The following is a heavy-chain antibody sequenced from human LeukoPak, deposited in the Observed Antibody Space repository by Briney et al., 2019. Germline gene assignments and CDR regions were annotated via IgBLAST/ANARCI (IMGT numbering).Heavy chain of an antibody. J-gene: IGHJ4*02. CDR2: IIPIFGTA. CDR3: ERDVRWELLEARFDY. CDR1: GGTFSSYA. V-gene: IGHV1-69*05. Sequence: SVKVSCKASGGTFSSYAISWVRQAPGQGLEWMGRIIPIFGTANYAQKFQGRVTITTDESTSTAYMELSSLRSEDTAVYYCERDVRWELLEARFDYSGQGTLVTVSS. D-gene: IGHD1-26*01.